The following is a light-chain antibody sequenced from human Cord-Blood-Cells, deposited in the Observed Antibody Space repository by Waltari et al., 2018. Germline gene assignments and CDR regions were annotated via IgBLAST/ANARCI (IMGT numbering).Light chain of an antibody. CDR3: QQSYSTPMYT. V-gene: IGKV1-39*01. J-gene: IGKJ2*01. CDR1: QSSSSY. Sequence: DIQMTQSPSSLSASVGDRVPITCRASQSSSSYLNWYQQKPGKAPKLLIYAASSLQSGVPSRFSGSGSATDFTLTISSLQPEDFATYYCQQSYSTPMYTFGQGTKLEIK. CDR2: AAS.